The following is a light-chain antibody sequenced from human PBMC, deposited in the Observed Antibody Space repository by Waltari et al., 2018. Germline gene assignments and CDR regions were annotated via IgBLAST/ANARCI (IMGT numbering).Light chain of an antibody. Sequence: QTLVTQEPSLSVSPGGTVTLTCALSSGSLSPPSHPTWYQPPPGQAPRTLVYKANARSSGVPDRFSGSILGNTAALTITGAQADDESDYYCALYMGSGIWVFGGGTRLTVL. V-gene: IGLV8-61*01. J-gene: IGLJ3*02. CDR2: KAN. CDR3: ALYMGSGIWV. CDR1: SGSLSPPSH.